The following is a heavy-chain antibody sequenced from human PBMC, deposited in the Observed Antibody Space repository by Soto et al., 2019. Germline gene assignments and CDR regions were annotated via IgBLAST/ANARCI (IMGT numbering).Heavy chain of an antibody. CDR2: ISTSSASI. Sequence: GGSLRLSCAASGFTLSIYEMNWVRQAPGKGLEWLSYISTSSASIYYADSVEGRFTVSRDNAKNSLYLQMNSLRVEDTAVYYCARAGGSGSYYPSIDYWGQGTPATVSS. V-gene: IGHV3-48*03. J-gene: IGHJ4*02. D-gene: IGHD3-10*01. CDR3: ARAGGSGSYYPSIDY. CDR1: GFTLSIYE.